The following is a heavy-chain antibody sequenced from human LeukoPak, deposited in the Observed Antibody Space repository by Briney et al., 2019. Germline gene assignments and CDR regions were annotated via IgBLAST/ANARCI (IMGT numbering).Heavy chain of an antibody. CDR2: INPNSGGT. J-gene: IGHJ4*02. V-gene: IGHV1-2*02. CDR1: GYTFTSYG. CDR3: ARADDYGDRDY. D-gene: IGHD4-17*01. Sequence: ASVKVSCKASGYTFTSYGISWVRQAPGQGLEWMGWINPNSGGTNYAQKFQGRVTMTRDTSISTAYMELSRLRSDDTAVYYCARADDYGDRDYWGQGTLVTVSS.